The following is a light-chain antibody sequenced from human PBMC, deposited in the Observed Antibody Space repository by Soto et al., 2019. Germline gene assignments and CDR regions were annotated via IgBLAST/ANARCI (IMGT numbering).Light chain of an antibody. CDR2: AAS. J-gene: IGKJ3*01. CDR3: QKYNSAPRT. Sequence: DIQMTRSPSSLSASVGDRVTITCRASQGISNYLAWYQQKPGKVPKLLIYAASTLQSGVPSRFSGSGSGTDFTLTISGLQPEDVATYYCQKYNSAPRTFGPGT. V-gene: IGKV1-27*01. CDR1: QGISNY.